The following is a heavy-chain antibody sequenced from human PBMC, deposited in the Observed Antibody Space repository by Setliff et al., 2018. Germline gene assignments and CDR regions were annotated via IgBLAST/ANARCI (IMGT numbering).Heavy chain of an antibody. CDR3: ARVYQGGWFDP. D-gene: IGHD3-16*01. CDR2: IYTSGTT. Sequence: PSETLSLTCTVSGASIGSGSHYWSWIRQPAGRGLEWIGRIYTSGTTNYSPSLKSRVSISSDTSKNVISLKLNSVTAADTAVYYCARVYQGGWFDPWGPGTLVTVSS. J-gene: IGHJ5*02. CDR1: GASIGSGSHY. V-gene: IGHV4-61*02.